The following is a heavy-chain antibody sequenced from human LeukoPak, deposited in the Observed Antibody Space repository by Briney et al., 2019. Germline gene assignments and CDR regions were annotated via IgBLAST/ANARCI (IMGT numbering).Heavy chain of an antibody. J-gene: IGHJ4*02. CDR2: ISGDGTRT. CDR3: AEWPEGAMDYFDY. CDR1: GFSFSSYA. D-gene: IGHD3-16*01. V-gene: IGHV3-23*01. Sequence: GGSLRLSCAASGFSFSSYAMTWARQAPVKGLEWVSAISGDGTRTCYADSVKGRFTISRDNSKNTLYLEMSSLRVEDTAIYYCAEWPEGAMDYFDYWGQGTLVTVSS.